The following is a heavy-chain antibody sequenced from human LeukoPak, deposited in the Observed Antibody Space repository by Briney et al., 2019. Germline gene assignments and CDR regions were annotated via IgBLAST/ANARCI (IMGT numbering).Heavy chain of an antibody. CDR1: GGSISSGGYY. V-gene: IGHV4-31*03. CDR3: ARDSNWDYYYYYGMDV. D-gene: IGHD7-27*01. J-gene: IGHJ6*02. CDR2: IYYSGST. Sequence: SQTPSLTCTVPGGSISSGGYYWSWIRQHPGKGLEWIGYIYYSGSTYYNPSLKSRVTISVDTSKNQFSLKLSSVTAADTAVYYCARDSNWDYYYYYGMDVWGQGTTVTVSS.